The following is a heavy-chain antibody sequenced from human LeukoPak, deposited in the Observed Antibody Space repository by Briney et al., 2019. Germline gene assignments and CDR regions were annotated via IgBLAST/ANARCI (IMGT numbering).Heavy chain of an antibody. V-gene: IGHV1-69*13. Sequence: SVKVSCKASGGTFSSYAISWVRQAPGQGLEWMGGIIPIFGTANYAQKFQGRVTITADESTSTAYMELSSLRSEDTAVYYCARGAGYCSGGSCYFDYWGQGTLVTVSS. CDR3: ARGAGYCSGGSCYFDY. J-gene: IGHJ4*02. CDR1: GGTFSSYA. CDR2: IIPIFGTA. D-gene: IGHD2-15*01.